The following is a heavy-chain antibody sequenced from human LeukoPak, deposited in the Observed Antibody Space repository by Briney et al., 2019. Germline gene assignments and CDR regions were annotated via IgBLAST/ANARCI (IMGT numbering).Heavy chain of an antibody. CDR3: ARGAGVGAGSFDS. CDR1: GFSLSSYA. Sequence: GGSLRLSCAASGFSLSSYAIHWVRQAPGKGLEWATIVWYDGNNKYYADSVKGRFTVSRDNSGNMVYLQMYSLRPEDTAVYYCARGAGVGAGSFDSWGQGTMVIVSS. V-gene: IGHV3-33*01. CDR2: VWYDGNNK. J-gene: IGHJ4*02. D-gene: IGHD1-26*01.